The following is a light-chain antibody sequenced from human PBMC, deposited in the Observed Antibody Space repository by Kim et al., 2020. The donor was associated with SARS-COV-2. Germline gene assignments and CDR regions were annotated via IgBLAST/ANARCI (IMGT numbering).Light chain of an antibody. CDR3: QQSWT. CDR1: QNISSW. J-gene: IGKJ1*01. Sequence: SHLSASLGDRVTITCRVSQNISSWLAWYQQKPGKAPKVLIYRASSLESGVPSRFSGNGSGTEFTLTIRSLQPDDFATYYCQQSWTFGQGTKVEIK. CDR2: RAS. V-gene: IGKV1-5*03.